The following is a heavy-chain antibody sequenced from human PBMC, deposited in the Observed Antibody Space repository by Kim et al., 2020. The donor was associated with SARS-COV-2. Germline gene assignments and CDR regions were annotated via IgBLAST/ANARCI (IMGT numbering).Heavy chain of an antibody. CDR1: GFTFRSYG. CDR3: ARDRIMNAAFLDH. J-gene: IGHJ4*02. D-gene: IGHD6-25*01. V-gene: IGHV3-33*01. CDR2: IWYDGSNK. Sequence: GGSLRLSCEASGFTFRSYGMHWVRQAPGKGLEWVAVIWYDGSNKYYADSVKGRFTISRDNSKNMLYLQMNSLRANDTAVYYCARDRIMNAAFLDHWGQGTRVSVSS.